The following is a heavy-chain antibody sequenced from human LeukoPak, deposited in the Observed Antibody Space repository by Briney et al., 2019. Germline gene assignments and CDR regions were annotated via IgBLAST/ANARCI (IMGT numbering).Heavy chain of an antibody. CDR2: ISGDSSNL. CDR1: GFTFDAYA. J-gene: IGHJ4*02. D-gene: IGHD3-10*01. CDR3: AKDTDYYGSGPLFEY. Sequence: GRSLRLSCAASGFTFDAYAMHWVRQITGKGLEWVSGISGDSSNLGYATSVKGRFTISRDNAKNSLYLQMNSLRTEDTAMYYCAKDTDYYGSGPLFEYWGQGALVAVSS. V-gene: IGHV3-9*01.